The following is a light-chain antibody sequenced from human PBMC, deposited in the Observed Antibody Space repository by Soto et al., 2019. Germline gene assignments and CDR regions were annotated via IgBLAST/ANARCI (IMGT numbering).Light chain of an antibody. J-gene: IGKJ1*01. V-gene: IGKV1-5*03. CDR3: KHYNSXSEA. CDR2: KAS. Sequence: DIQMTQSPSTLSGSVLYRFTITCRAIHTISSWLAWYHQKPGKAPKILIYKASTLKSGVPSRLSGSGYGTQFTLTISSLQPDDFATYYCKHYNSXSEACGQVTKV. CDR1: HTISSW.